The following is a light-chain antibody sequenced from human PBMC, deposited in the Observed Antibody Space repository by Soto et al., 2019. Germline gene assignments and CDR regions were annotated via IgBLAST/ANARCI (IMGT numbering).Light chain of an antibody. CDR2: EVT. Sequence: QSALTQTASVAGSLGQSITISCTGTGSDIGVYNYVSWYKQYPGKAPNLIIFEVTNRPAGISNRCAGSKSGNTASLTISGLQAEDEADYYCSSFTRGSTPCVCGSGTKLPVL. V-gene: IGLV2-14*03. J-gene: IGLJ1*01. CDR3: SSFTRGSTPCV. CDR1: GSDIGVYNY.